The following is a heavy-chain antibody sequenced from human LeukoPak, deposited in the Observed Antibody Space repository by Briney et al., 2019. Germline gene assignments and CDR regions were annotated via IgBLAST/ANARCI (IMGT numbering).Heavy chain of an antibody. V-gene: IGHV3-11*06. Sequence: EPGGSLRLSCAASGFTFSDYYMSWIRQAPGKGLEWVSSISSSSSYIYYADSVKGRFTISRDNAKNSLYLQTNSLRAEDTAVYYCASIAVAGPASHDYWGQGTLVTVSS. J-gene: IGHJ4*02. CDR2: ISSSSSYI. CDR3: ASIAVAGPASHDY. D-gene: IGHD6-19*01. CDR1: GFTFSDYY.